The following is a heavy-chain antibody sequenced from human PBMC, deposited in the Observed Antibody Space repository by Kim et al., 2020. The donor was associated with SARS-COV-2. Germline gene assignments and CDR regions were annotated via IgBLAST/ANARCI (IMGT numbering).Heavy chain of an antibody. CDR2: IFFRGST. J-gene: IGHJ1*01. CDR3: SRVVGFSGVGVAF. Sequence: SETLSLTCTVPGGSINNFYWAWIRQPPGKGLEWVGYIFFRGSTRYNPSLKSRLVMSVDTSKNLISLNLKSVTAADTSPYYCSRVVGFSGVGVAFWGQG. CDR1: GGSINNFY. D-gene: IGHD5-12*01. V-gene: IGHV4-59*01.